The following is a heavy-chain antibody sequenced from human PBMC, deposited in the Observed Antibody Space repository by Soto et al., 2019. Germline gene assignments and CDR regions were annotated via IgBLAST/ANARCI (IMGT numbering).Heavy chain of an antibody. CDR2: INHSGST. V-gene: IGHV4-34*01. CDR1: GGSFSGYY. D-gene: IGHD2-21*02. CDR3: ARKGSDPSYYYYGMDV. Sequence: SETLSLTCAVYGGSFSGYYWSWIRQPPGKGLEWIGEINHSGSTNYNPSLKSRVTISVDTSKNQFSLKLSSVTAADTAVYYCARKGSDPSYYYYGMDVWGQGTTVTVSS. J-gene: IGHJ6*02.